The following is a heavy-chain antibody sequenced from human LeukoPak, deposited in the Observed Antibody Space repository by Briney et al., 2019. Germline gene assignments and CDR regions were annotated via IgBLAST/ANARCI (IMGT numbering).Heavy chain of an antibody. CDR2: ITSTSTYI. J-gene: IGHJ6*02. V-gene: IGHV3-21*01. D-gene: IGHD6-6*01. CDR1: GFTFSSYN. Sequence: GGSLRLSCAASGFTFSSYNMNWVRQAPGKGLEWVSTITSTSTYIAYADSVKGRFTISRDNADNSLYLQMNSLRDDDTAVYYCAKERPHGMDVWGQGTSVTVFS. CDR3: AKERPHGMDV.